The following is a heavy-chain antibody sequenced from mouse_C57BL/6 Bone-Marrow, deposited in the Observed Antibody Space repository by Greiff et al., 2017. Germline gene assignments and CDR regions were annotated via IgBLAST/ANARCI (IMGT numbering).Heavy chain of an antibody. CDR1: GYTFTSYW. CDR2: IHPNSGST. Sequence: QVQLQQPGAELVKPGASVKLSCKASGYTFTSYWMHWVKQRPGQGLEWIGMIHPNSGSTNYNEKFKSKATLTVDKSSRTAYMQRGRLTAEDSAVYYCARWLRFAYWGQGTLVTVSA. J-gene: IGHJ3*01. V-gene: IGHV1-64*01. D-gene: IGHD2-2*01. CDR3: ARWLRFAY.